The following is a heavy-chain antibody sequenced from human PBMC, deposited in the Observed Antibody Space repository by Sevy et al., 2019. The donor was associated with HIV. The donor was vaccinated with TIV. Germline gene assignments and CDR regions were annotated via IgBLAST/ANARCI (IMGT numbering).Heavy chain of an antibody. CDR3: TSYSDFDY. D-gene: IGHD1-26*01. V-gene: IGHV3-15*07. J-gene: IGHJ4*02. CDR2: IKREKDGGTT. CDR1: GFSVSDAW. Sequence: GGSLRLSCAASGFSVSDAWMNWVRQAPGKGLEWVGRIKREKDGGTTDYAAPVKGRFTISRDDSINTLYLQMKSLKTEDTAVYYCTSYSDFDYWGRGTLVTVSS.